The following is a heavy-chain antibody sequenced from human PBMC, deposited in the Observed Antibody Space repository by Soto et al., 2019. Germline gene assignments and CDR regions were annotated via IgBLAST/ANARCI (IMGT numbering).Heavy chain of an antibody. J-gene: IGHJ6*01. CDR2: IKSKTDGGTT. CDR1: GFTFSNAW. Sequence: GGSLRLYSGASGFTFSNAWMSWVRQAPGKGLEWVGRIKSKTDGGTTDYAAPVKGRFTVSRDDSKNTLYLQLNSLKSEDTAVYYCTPRAGVAAGGIGWLDLWG. D-gene: IGHD6-13*01. CDR3: TPRAGVAAGGIGWLDL. V-gene: IGHV3-15*01.